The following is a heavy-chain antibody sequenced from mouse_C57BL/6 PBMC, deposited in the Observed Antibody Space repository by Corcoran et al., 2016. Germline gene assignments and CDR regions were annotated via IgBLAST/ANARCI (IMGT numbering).Heavy chain of an antibody. V-gene: IGHV1-26*01. D-gene: IGHD3-3*01. CDR2: INPNNGGT. Sequence: EVQLQQSGPELVKPGASVKISCKASGYTFTDYYMNWVKQSHGKSLEWIGDINPNNGGTSYNQKFKGKATLTVDKSSSTAYMELRSLTSEDSAVYYCARGDWLDYWGQGTTLTVSS. CDR1: GYTFTDYY. CDR3: ARGDWLDY. J-gene: IGHJ2*01.